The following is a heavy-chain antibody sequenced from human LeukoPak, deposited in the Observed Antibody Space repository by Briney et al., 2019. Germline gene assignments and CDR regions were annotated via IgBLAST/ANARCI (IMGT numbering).Heavy chain of an antibody. V-gene: IGHV3-7*01. CDR3: ADPDWG. J-gene: IGHJ3*01. Sequence: GSLRLSCAVSGFIFSNAWMTWVRQAPGKGLEWVATITQDGSAKYYVDFVKGRFTISRDNARNSVYLQMNTLRAEDTAIYYCADPDWGWGQGTMVTVSS. D-gene: IGHD3/OR15-3a*01. CDR1: GFIFSNAW. CDR2: ITQDGSAK.